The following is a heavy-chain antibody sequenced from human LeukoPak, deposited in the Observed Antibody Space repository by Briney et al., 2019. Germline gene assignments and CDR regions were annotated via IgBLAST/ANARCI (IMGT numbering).Heavy chain of an antibody. D-gene: IGHD4-17*01. CDR2: ISDSGGST. CDR3: ARVFYGDYSYYFDY. J-gene: IGHJ4*02. V-gene: IGHV3-23*01. CDR1: GFTFSSHA. Sequence: GGSLRLSCAASGFTFSSHAMSWVRQAPGKGLEWVSAISDSGGSTYYADSVKGRFTISRDNSKNTLYLQMNSLRAEDTAVYYCARVFYGDYSYYFDYWGQGTLVTVSS.